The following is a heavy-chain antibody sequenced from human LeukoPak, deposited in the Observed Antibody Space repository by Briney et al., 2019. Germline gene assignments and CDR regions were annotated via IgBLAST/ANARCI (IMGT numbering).Heavy chain of an antibody. CDR1: GGTFSSYA. CDR2: IIPIFGTA. J-gene: IGHJ4*01. D-gene: IGHD5-12*01. Sequence: SVKVSCKASGGTFSSYAISWVRQAPGQGLEWMGGIIPIFGTANYAQKFQGRVTITADESTSTAYMELSSLRSEDMAVYYCARDRGLSGYDLDYWGHGTLVTVSS. CDR3: ARDRGLSGYDLDY. V-gene: IGHV1-69*13.